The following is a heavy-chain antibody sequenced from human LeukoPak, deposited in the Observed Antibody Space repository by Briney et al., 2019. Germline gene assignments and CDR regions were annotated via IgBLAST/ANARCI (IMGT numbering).Heavy chain of an antibody. D-gene: IGHD6-19*01. CDR2: VKKDASEK. CDR3: AREMGSSGPEGDDAFDI. CDR1: GFTFSNNW. Sequence: GGSLRLSCAASGFTFSNNWMTWVRQAPGKGLEWVASVKKDASEKYYVDSVKGRFTISRDNAKNSLYLQMSSLRVEDTAVYYCAREMGSSGPEGDDAFDIWGQGTMVTVSS. V-gene: IGHV3-7*03. J-gene: IGHJ3*02.